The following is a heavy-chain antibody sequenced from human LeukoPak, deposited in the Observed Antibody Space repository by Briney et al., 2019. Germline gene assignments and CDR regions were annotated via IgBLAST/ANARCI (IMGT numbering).Heavy chain of an antibody. D-gene: IGHD3-10*01. Sequence: SETLSLTCSVSGASINYGNYFWSWLRQPAGKGLEWIGRIYTRGRTTYNPSLKSRVTISLDTSKSQFSLKPTSMTAADTAVYYCARHYYGSGSYYGLTGFDYWGQGTLVTVSS. CDR2: IYTRGRT. J-gene: IGHJ4*02. V-gene: IGHV4-61*02. CDR1: GASINYGNYF. CDR3: ARHYYGSGSYYGLTGFDY.